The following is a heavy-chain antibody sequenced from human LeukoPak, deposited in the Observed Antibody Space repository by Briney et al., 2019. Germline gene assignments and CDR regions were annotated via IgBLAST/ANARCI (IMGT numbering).Heavy chain of an antibody. Sequence: PSETLSLTCTVSGYSLSSGFFCDWIRQSPGKGLEWIGSFSHRGGSYHNPSLKSRVTISVDTSKNQFSLKLSSVTAADTAVYYCARHINIITIFGVVISKAFDIWGQGTMVTVSS. CDR3: ARHINIITIFGVVISKAFDI. CDR1: GYSLSSGFF. J-gene: IGHJ3*02. V-gene: IGHV4-38-2*02. D-gene: IGHD3-3*01. CDR2: FSHRGGS.